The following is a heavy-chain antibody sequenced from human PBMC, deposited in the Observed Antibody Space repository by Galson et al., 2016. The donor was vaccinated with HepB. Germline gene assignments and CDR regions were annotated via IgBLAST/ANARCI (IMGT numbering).Heavy chain of an antibody. J-gene: IGHJ6*02. CDR3: ARDPIYLGDSLHYYALDV. V-gene: IGHV3-33*01. CDR1: GFNFGNYG. D-gene: IGHD2-15*01. CDR2: LWYDVSNE. Sequence: SLRLSCAASGFNFGNYGMHWVRQAPGKGLEWVAVLWYDVSNEYYAESAQGRFTVSRDNSRNTLYLQMNSLRVEDTGIYYCARDPIYLGDSLHYYALDVWGLGTSVTVSS.